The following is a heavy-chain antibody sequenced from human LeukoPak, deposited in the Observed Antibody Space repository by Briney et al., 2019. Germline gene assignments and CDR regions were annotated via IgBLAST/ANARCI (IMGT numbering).Heavy chain of an antibody. Sequence: PSETLSLTCTVSGGSISSYYWNWIRQPAGKGLEWIGRIHSGGTTNYNPSLMSRVTLSVDTSKNQISLRLTSVTAADTALYYCARSLLGGSYAIDYWGQGTLVTVSS. CDR3: ARSLLGGSYAIDY. J-gene: IGHJ4*02. CDR2: IHSGGTT. D-gene: IGHD1-26*01. V-gene: IGHV4-4*07. CDR1: GGSISSYY.